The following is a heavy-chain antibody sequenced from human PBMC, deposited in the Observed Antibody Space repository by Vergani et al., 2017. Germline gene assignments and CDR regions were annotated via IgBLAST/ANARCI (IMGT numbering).Heavy chain of an antibody. D-gene: IGHD3-22*01. CDR1: GGSISSYY. V-gene: IGHV4-59*01. J-gene: IGHJ3*02. CDR3: ARTLSIYYDSSGYVPDAFDI. Sequence: QVQLQESGPGLLKPSETLSLTCTVSGGSISSYYWSWIRQPPGKRLEWIGYIYYSGSTNYNPSLKSRVTISVDTSKNQFSLKLSSVTAADTAVYYCARTLSIYYDSSGYVPDAFDIWGQGTMVTVSS. CDR2: IYYSGST.